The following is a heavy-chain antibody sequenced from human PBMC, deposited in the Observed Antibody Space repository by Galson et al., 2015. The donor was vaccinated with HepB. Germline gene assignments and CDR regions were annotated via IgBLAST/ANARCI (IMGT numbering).Heavy chain of an antibody. V-gene: IGHV5-51*01. J-gene: IGHJ4*02. Sequence: GAEVKKPGESLKISCMGSGYSLTSYWIGWGRQMPGKGLEWMGIIYPGESDTRYSPSFQGQVTISADKSFSTAYLQWSSLKASDTAMYYCARHDLSSSSGGGDYWGKGTLVPVSS. CDR1: GYSLTSYW. CDR2: IYPGESDT. D-gene: IGHD6-6*01. CDR3: ARHDLSSSSGGGDY.